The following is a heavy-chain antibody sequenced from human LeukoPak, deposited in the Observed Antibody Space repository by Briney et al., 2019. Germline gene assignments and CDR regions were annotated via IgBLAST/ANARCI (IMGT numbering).Heavy chain of an antibody. J-gene: IGHJ4*02. Sequence: GGSLRLSCAASGFTFSSYAMSWVRQAPGKGLEWVSAISASGGGTFYADSVKGRFTISRDNSKNTLYLQMNSLRAEDTAVYYCATKSAVAGHYFDYWGQGNLVTVSS. CDR3: ATKSAVAGHYFDY. D-gene: IGHD6-19*01. CDR2: ISASGGGT. CDR1: GFTFSSYA. V-gene: IGHV3-23*01.